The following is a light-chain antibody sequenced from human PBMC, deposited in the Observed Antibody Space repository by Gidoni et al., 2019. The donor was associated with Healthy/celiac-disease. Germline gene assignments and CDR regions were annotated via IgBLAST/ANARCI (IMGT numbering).Light chain of an antibody. CDR2: GNN. J-gene: IGLJ1*01. CDR1: SSNIGAGYD. Sequence: QSVLTQPPSVSGAPGQRVTISCTASSSNIGAGYDVHWYQQLPGTAPKLLIFGNNNRPSGVPDRFSGSKSGTSASLAITGLQAEDEADYYCQSYDSSLSGSGVFGTGTKVTVL. CDR3: QSYDSSLSGSGV. V-gene: IGLV1-40*01.